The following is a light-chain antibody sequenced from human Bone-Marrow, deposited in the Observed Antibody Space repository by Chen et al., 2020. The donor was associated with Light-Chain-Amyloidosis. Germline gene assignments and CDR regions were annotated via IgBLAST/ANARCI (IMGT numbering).Light chain of an antibody. CDR1: SDINVYAHT. CDR3: MSWPSHAPLV. J-gene: IGLJ3*02. Sequence: QPVLTQPPSFSASPGESARLTGTLPSDINVYAHTIYWYPHRPGRPPSYLLYYYSDSDKGQGSGVPSRVSGATDAADNAGIFLISGLQTDDEADYYCMSWPSHAPLVFGGGTTLTVL. V-gene: IGLV5-37*01. CDR2: YYSDSDK.